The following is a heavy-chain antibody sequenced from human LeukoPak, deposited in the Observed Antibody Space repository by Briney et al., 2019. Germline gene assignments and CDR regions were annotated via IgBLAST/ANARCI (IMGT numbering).Heavy chain of an antibody. Sequence: SETLSLTCTVSGGSISSYYWSWIRQPPGKGLEWIGYIYYSGSTNYNPSLKSRVTISVDTSKNQLSLKLSSVTAADTAVYYCARVYDILTGYPSPFFDYWGQGTLVTVSS. CDR1: GGSISSYY. CDR2: IYYSGST. J-gene: IGHJ4*02. D-gene: IGHD3-9*01. CDR3: ARVYDILTGYPSPFFDY. V-gene: IGHV4-59*01.